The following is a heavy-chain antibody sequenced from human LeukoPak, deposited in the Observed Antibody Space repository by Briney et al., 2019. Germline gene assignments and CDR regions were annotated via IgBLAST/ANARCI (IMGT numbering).Heavy chain of an antibody. CDR3: ARDPPADY. Sequence: GGSLRLSCAASGFTFSIYAMRWVRQAPGKGLEWVSAISGSGYTTYYLDSVKSRFTISRDNAKNSLYLQMNSLRDEDTAVYYCARDPPADYWGQGTLVTVSS. CDR1: GFTFSIYA. CDR2: ISGSGYTT. J-gene: IGHJ4*02. V-gene: IGHV3-23*01.